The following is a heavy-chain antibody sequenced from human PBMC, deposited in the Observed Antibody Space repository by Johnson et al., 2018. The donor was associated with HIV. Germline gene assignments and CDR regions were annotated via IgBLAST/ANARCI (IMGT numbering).Heavy chain of an antibody. V-gene: IGHV3-64*01. CDR2: ISSNGGST. CDR1: GFTVSSYA. J-gene: IGHJ3*02. Sequence: VRLVESGGGLVQPGGSLRLSCAASGFTVSSYAMHWVRQAPGKGLEYVSAISSNGGSTYYANSVKGRFTISRDNSKNTLYLQMGSLRAEDMAVYYCARAPGWFDAFDIWGQGTMVTVSS. D-gene: IGHD6-19*01. CDR3: ARAPGWFDAFDI.